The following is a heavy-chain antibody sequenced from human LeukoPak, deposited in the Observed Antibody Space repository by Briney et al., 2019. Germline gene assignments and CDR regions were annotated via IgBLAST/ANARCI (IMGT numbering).Heavy chain of an antibody. CDR3: ARSVMATIYPRAKNWFDP. D-gene: IGHD5-24*01. Sequence: SQTLSLTCAISGDSVSSNSAAWNWIRQSPSRGLEWLGRTYYRSKWYNDYAVSVKSRITINPDTSKNQFSLQLNSVTPEDTAVYYCARSVMATIYPRAKNWFDPWGQGTLVTVSS. J-gene: IGHJ5*02. CDR1: GDSVSSNSAA. CDR2: TYYRSKWYN. V-gene: IGHV6-1*01.